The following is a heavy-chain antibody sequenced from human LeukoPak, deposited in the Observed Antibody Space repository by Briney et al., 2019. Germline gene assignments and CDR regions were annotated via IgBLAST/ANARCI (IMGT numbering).Heavy chain of an antibody. Sequence: PGGSLRLSCAASGFTFSSYAMSWVRQAPGPGLELVSAISGSGGSTYYADSVKGRFTISRDNSKNTLYLQMNSLRAEDTAVYYCAKGKRSSSWYYFDYWGQGTLVTVSS. CDR3: AKGKRSSSWYYFDY. V-gene: IGHV3-23*01. CDR2: ISGSGGST. CDR1: GFTFSSYA. D-gene: IGHD6-13*01. J-gene: IGHJ4*02.